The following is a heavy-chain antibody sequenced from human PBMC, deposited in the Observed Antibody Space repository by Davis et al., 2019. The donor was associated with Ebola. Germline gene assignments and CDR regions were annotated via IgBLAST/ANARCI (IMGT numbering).Heavy chain of an antibody. V-gene: IGHV1-69*04. CDR3: ARAGLLWFGELLYYYYYGMDV. D-gene: IGHD3-10*01. CDR1: GGTFSSYA. Sequence: SVKVSCKASGGTFSSYAISWVRQAPGQGLEWMGRIIPILGIANYAQKFQGRVTITADKSTSTAYMELSSLRSEDTAVYYCARAGLLWFGELLYYYYYGMDVWGQGTTVTVSS. J-gene: IGHJ6*02. CDR2: IIPILGIA.